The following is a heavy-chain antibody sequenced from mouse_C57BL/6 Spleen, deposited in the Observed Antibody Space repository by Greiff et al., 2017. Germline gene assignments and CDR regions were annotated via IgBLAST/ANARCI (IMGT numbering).Heavy chain of an antibody. CDR2: INPNNGGT. V-gene: IGHV1-26*01. CDR1: GYTFTDYY. CDR3: ARWLGAWFAY. D-gene: IGHD3-3*01. Sequence: EVQLQQSGPELVKPGASVKISCKASGYTFTDYYMNWVKQSHGKSLEWIGDINPNNGGTSYNQKFKGKATLTVDKSSSTAYMELRSLTSEDSAVYYCARWLGAWFAYWGQGTLVTVSA. J-gene: IGHJ3*01.